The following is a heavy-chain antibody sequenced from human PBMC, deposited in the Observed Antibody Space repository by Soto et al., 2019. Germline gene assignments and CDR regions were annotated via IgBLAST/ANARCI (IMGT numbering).Heavy chain of an antibody. CDR3: ARVPTVVTTAYYFDY. J-gene: IGHJ4*02. D-gene: IGHD4-17*01. Sequence: QVQLVESGGGVVQPGRSLRLSCAASGFTFSSYAMHWVRQAPGTGLEWVAVISYDGSNKYYADSVKGRFTISRDNSKNTLYLQMNSLRAEDTAVYYCARVPTVVTTAYYFDYWGQGTLVTVSS. CDR2: ISYDGSNK. CDR1: GFTFSSYA. V-gene: IGHV3-30-3*01.